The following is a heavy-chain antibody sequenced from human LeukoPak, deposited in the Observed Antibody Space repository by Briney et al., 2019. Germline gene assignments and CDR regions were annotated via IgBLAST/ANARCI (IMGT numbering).Heavy chain of an antibody. CDR2: IYTSGST. CDR1: GGSISSYY. V-gene: IGHV4-4*07. D-gene: IGHD5-24*01. CDR3: ARDFEVAPDNWFDP. Sequence: PSETLSLTCTVSGGSISSYYWSWIRQPAGKGLEWIGRIYTSGSTNYNPSLKSRVTMSVDTSKNQFSLKLSSVTAADTAVYYYARDFEVAPDNWFDPWGQGTLVTVSS. J-gene: IGHJ5*02.